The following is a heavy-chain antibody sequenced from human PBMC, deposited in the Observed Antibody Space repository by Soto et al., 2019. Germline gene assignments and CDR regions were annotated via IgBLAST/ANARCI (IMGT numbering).Heavy chain of an antibody. D-gene: IGHD6-6*01. J-gene: IGHJ4*02. V-gene: IGHV3-23*01. CDR2: ISGTGGAA. CDR1: GFTFGHSA. CDR3: EKPAEVVRGFDF. Sequence: GGSLRLSCAASGFTFGHSAMSWVRQAPGKGLEWAAAISGTGGAAYYADSVKGRFTISRDNSRNTLFLQMNSLRVDDTAIYHCEKPAEVVRGFDFWGLGTLVTVSS.